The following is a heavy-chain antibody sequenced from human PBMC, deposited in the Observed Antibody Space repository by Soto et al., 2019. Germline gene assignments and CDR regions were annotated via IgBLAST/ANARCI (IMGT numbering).Heavy chain of an antibody. V-gene: IGHV3-23*01. Sequence: EVQLLESGGGWVQPGGSLRLSCAASGFTFSSYAMSWVRQAPGKGLEWVSAISGSGGSTYYAHCVKGRFTISRDNAKNTQYLQMDGVRAEDRGVYYCSKGEGEYSSGWYGDFDIWGQGTMVTVSS. CDR3: SKGEGEYSSGWYGDFDI. J-gene: IGHJ3*02. CDR1: GFTFSSYA. CDR2: ISGSGGST. D-gene: IGHD6-19*01.